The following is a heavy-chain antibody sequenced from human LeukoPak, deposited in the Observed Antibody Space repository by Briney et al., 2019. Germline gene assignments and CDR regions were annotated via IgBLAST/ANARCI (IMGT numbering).Heavy chain of an antibody. CDR1: GYTFTGYY. Sequence: ASVKVSCKASGYTFTGYYMHWVRQAPGQGLEWMGWINPNSGGTNYAQKFQGRVTMTRDTSISTAYMELSRLRSDDTAVYYCARGAFAGFGANYFDYWGQGTLVTVSS. J-gene: IGHJ4*02. CDR3: ARGAFAGFGANYFDY. D-gene: IGHD1-26*01. V-gene: IGHV1-2*02. CDR2: INPNSGGT.